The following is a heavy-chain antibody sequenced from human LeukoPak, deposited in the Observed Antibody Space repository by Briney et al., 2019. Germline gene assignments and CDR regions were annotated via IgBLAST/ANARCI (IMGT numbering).Heavy chain of an antibody. J-gene: IGHJ4*02. CDR3: ASTYSGSYYYYFDY. V-gene: IGHV4-39*07. D-gene: IGHD1-26*01. CDR1: GDSITSGSYF. CDR2: IYTSGST. Sequence: SETLSLTCTVSGDSITSGSYFWGWIRQPPGKGLEWIGRIYTSGSTNYNPSLKSRVTMSVDTSKNQFSLKLSSVTAADTAVYYCASTYSGSYYYYFDYWGQGTLVTVSS.